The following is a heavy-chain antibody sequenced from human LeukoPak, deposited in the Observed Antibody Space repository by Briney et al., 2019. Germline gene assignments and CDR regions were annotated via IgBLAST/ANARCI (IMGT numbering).Heavy chain of an antibody. J-gene: IGHJ4*02. CDR2: IYYSGST. CDR1: GGSISSHY. D-gene: IGHD5-24*01. Sequence: SETLSLTCTVSGGSISSHYWGWIRQPPGKGLEWIGYIYYSGSTNYNPSLKSRVTISVDTSKNQFSLKLSSVTAADAAVYYCARVRDDLGFDYWGQGTLVTVSS. CDR3: ARVRDDLGFDY. V-gene: IGHV4-59*11.